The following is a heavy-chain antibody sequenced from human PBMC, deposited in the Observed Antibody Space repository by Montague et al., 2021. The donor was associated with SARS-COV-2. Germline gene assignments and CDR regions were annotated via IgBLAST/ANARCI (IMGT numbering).Heavy chain of an antibody. J-gene: IGHJ6*02. V-gene: IGHV4-39*01. D-gene: IGHD3-9*01. Sequence: SETLSLTCTVSGGSISSSSYYWGWIRQPPGKGLEWIGSIYYSGSTYYNPSLKSRVTISVDTSKNQFSLKLSSVTAADTAVYYCARQDDILTGYYYYGMDVWGRGTTVTVSS. CDR3: ARQDDILTGYYYYGMDV. CDR1: GGSISSSSYY. CDR2: IYYSGST.